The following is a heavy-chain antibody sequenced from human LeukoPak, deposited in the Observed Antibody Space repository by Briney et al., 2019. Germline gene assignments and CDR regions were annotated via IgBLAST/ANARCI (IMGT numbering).Heavy chain of an antibody. CDR1: GGSISSGGYY. V-gene: IGHV4-31*03. Sequence: TSETLFLTCTVSGGSISSGGYYWSWIRQHPGKGQEWIGYIYYSGSTYYNPSLKSRVTISVDTSKNQFSLKLSSVTAADTAVYYCARGYSGYDWGYYFDYWGQGTLVTVSS. CDR2: IYYSGST. CDR3: ARGYSGYDWGYYFDY. D-gene: IGHD5-12*01. J-gene: IGHJ4*02.